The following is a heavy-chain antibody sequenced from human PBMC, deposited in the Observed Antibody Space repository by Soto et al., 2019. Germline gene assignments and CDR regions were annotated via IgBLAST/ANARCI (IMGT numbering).Heavy chain of an antibody. J-gene: IGHJ6*03. CDR2: INHSGST. CDR3: ARARGYSGYDRTGYYYYYMDV. D-gene: IGHD5-12*01. Sequence: TSETLSLTCAVYGGSFSGYYWSWIRQPPGKGLEWIGEINHSGSTNYNPSLKSRVTISVDTSKNQFSLKLSSVTAADTAVYYCARARGYSGYDRTGYYYYYMDVWGKGTTVTVSS. V-gene: IGHV4-34*01. CDR1: GGSFSGYY.